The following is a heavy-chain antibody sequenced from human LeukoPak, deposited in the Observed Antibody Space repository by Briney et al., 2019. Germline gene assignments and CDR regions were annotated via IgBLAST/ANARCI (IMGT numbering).Heavy chain of an antibody. Sequence: GGSLRLSCAASGFTFSTYAMSWVRQAPGKGLEWVSVVSGTGGRTYYADSVKGRFTISRDNSKNTLYLQMNSLRAEDTALYYCVKASSSSPQYDWFDAWGQGTLVTVSS. CDR3: VKASSSSPQYDWFDA. D-gene: IGHD6-6*01. CDR1: GFTFSTYA. V-gene: IGHV3-23*01. CDR2: VSGTGGRT. J-gene: IGHJ5*02.